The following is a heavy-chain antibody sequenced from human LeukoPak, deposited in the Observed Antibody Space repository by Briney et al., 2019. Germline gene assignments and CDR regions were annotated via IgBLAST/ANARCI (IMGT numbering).Heavy chain of an antibody. CDR1: GFTFSSYA. CDR3: ARELERVFDY. D-gene: IGHD1-1*01. CDR2: ISYDGRNK. J-gene: IGHJ4*02. Sequence: PGGSLRLSCAASGFTFSSYAMHWGRQAPGKGLEWVAVISYDGRNKYYADSVKGRFTISRDNSKNTLYLQMNSLRAEDTAVYYCARELERVFDYWGQGTLVTVSS. V-gene: IGHV3-30*04.